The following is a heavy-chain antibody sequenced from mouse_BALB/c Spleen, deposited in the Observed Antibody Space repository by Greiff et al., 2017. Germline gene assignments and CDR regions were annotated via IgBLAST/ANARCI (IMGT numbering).Heavy chain of an antibody. CDR1: GFTFSDYY. CDR3: ARDYGYDVDY. V-gene: IGHV5-4*02. J-gene: IGHJ4*01. Sequence: EVQVVESGGGLVKPGGSLKLSCAASGFTFSDYYMYWVRQTPEKRLEWVATISDGGSYTYYPDSVKGRFTISRDNAKNNLYLQMSSLRSEDTAMYYCARDYGYDVDYWGQGTSVTVSS. D-gene: IGHD2-14*01. CDR2: ISDGGSYT.